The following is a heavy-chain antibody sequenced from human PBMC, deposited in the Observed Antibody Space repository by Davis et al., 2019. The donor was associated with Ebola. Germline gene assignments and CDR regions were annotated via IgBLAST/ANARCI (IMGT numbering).Heavy chain of an antibody. V-gene: IGHV4-38-2*02. CDR1: GYSISSGYY. CDR2: IYHSGST. J-gene: IGHJ4*02. Sequence: SETLSLTCTVSGYSISSGYYWGWIRQPPGKGLEWIGSIYHSGSTYYNPSLKSRVTISVDTSKNQFSLKLSSVTAADTAVYYCASPEVWGQGTLVTVSS. CDR3: ASPEV.